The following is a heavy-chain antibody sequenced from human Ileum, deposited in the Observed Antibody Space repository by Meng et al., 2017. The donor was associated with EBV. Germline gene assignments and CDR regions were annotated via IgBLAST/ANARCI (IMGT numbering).Heavy chain of an antibody. D-gene: IGHD3-22*01. CDR3: ARLDSSGYYFGGWFDP. J-gene: IGHJ5*02. CDR1: GGSIISSKW. CDR2: IYHHGTT. Sequence: QVALQGAGPRLVKPSGTVSLTCAVSGGSIISSKWWSWVRQSPGTGLEWIGEIYHHGTTNYNPSLKSRVTISVDTSKNKFFLNLTSLTAADTAVYYCARLDSSGYYFGGWFDPWGQGILVTVSS. V-gene: IGHV4-4*02.